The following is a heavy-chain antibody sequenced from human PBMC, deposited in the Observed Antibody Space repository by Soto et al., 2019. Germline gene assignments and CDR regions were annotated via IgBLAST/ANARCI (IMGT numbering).Heavy chain of an antibody. V-gene: IGHV5-10-1*01. D-gene: IGHD6-13*01. CDR1: GYSFTSYW. Sequence: EVQLVQSGAEVKKPGESLRISCKGSGYSFTSYWISWVRQMPGKGLEWMGRIDPSDSYTNNSPSFQGHVTISADKSISTAYLPWSSLKAADTAMYYCARLQGAAGDNDLTFDYWGQGTLVTVSS. J-gene: IGHJ4*02. CDR3: ARLQGAAGDNDLTFDY. CDR2: IDPSDSYT.